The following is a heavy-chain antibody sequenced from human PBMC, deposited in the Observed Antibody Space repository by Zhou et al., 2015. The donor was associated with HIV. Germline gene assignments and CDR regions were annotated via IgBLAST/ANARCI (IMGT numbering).Heavy chain of an antibody. CDR3: ARDHEWDRSAWPDY. V-gene: IGHV1-69*06. CDR1: GGTLGNYG. D-gene: IGHD6-19*01. J-gene: IGHJ4*02. CDR2: IIPIFGTA. Sequence: QVQLVQSGAEVKKPGSSVKVSCRASGGTLGNYGISWVRQAPGQGLEWMGGIIPIFGTASYAQRFQGRVTITADKSTSTAYMELSSLRPDDTAVYYCARDHEWDRSAWPDYWGRGTLVTVSS.